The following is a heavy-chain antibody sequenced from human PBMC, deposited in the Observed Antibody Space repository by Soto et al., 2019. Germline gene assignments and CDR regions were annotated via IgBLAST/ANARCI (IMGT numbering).Heavy chain of an antibody. V-gene: IGHV4-34*01. Sequence: SETLSLTCAVYGGSFIGYYCIFIRHPAGKGLEWIVEINHSGSTNYNPSLKSRVTISVDTSKNQFSLKLSSVTAADTAVYYCARRSSSGWPYNWFDPWGQGTLVTVSS. CDR2: INHSGST. D-gene: IGHD6-19*01. CDR3: ARRSSSGWPYNWFDP. CDR1: GGSFIGYY. J-gene: IGHJ5*02.